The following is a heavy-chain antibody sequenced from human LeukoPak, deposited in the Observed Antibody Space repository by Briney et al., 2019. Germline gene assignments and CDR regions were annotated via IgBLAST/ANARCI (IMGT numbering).Heavy chain of an antibody. V-gene: IGHV4-34*01. D-gene: IGHD3-10*01. CDR2: INHSGRT. CDR3: ARGVGFVKIDY. J-gene: IGHJ4*02. Sequence: PSETLSLTCAVYGGSFSGYYWSWIRQPPGKGLEGIGEINHSGRTNYNPPLKSRVTISVDTSKNQFSLKLTSVTAADMAIYYCARGVGFVKIDYWGQGTLVTVSS. CDR1: GGSFSGYY.